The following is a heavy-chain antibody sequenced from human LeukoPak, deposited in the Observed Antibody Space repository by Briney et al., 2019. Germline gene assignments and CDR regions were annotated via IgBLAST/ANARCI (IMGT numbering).Heavy chain of an antibody. Sequence: GGSLRLSCAASGFTFNNYVMTWVRQAPGKGLEWVSSISASAAMTYYADSVRGRFTVSRDKSNNTLYLQMNSLRAEDTAVYYCARGPGKASFDYWGQGTLVTVSS. V-gene: IGHV3-23*01. J-gene: IGHJ4*02. D-gene: IGHD3-10*01. CDR1: GFTFNNYV. CDR3: ARGPGKASFDY. CDR2: ISASAAMT.